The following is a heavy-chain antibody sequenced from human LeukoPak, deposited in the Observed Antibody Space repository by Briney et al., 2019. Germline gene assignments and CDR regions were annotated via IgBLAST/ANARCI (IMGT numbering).Heavy chain of an antibody. V-gene: IGHV3-48*01. CDR3: AKAPPSLSSPDN. J-gene: IGHJ4*02. CDR2: ISDSSSII. CDR1: GFTFSTYT. Sequence: GGSLRLSCAASGFTFSTYTMNWVRQAPGKGLEWVSYISDSSSIIYYADSVKGRFTISRDNSKNTLFLQINSLRAEDTAVYYCAKAPPSLSSPDNWGQGTLVTVSS. D-gene: IGHD2/OR15-2a*01.